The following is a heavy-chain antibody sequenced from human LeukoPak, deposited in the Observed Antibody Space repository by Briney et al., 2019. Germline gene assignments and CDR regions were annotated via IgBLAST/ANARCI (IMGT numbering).Heavy chain of an antibody. Sequence: GESLKIFCWGSGFNFTSYWIGWGRQVPGKGLEWMGIIYPGDSDTRYSPSFQGQVPISADKSISTAYLQWSSLKASDTAMYYCAKPTGRDGYNYPDAFDIWGQGTMVTVSS. CDR3: AKPTGRDGYNYPDAFDI. CDR1: GFNFTSYW. CDR2: IYPGDSDT. V-gene: IGHV5-51*01. D-gene: IGHD5-24*01. J-gene: IGHJ3*02.